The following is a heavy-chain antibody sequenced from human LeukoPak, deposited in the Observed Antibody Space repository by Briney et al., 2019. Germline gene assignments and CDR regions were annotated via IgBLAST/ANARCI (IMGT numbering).Heavy chain of an antibody. D-gene: IGHD5/OR15-5a*01. CDR1: GFTFTNYA. V-gene: IGHV3-23*01. CDR2: ISGSGDTT. J-gene: IGHJ4*02. CDR3: AKSVVPGGAYYFDY. Sequence: PGGSLRLSCAASGFTFTNYAMIWVRQAPGKGLEWVSAISGSGDTTYYADSVKGRFTLSRDNSKNTLYLQMHSLRAEATAVYYCAKSVVPGGAYYFDYWGQGTLVTVSS.